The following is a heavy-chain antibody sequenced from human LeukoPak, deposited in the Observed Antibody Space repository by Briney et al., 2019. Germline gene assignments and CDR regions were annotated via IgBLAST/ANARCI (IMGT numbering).Heavy chain of an antibody. CDR3: AKDSSTSCHD. J-gene: IGHJ4*02. CDR1: GFTFSSYS. Sequence: GGSLRLSCAASGFTFSSYSMNWVRQAPGKGLEWVSYISGSGSTMYYAGSLRGRFTISRDNAEKSLYLQMNSLRAEDTAVYYCAKDSSTSCHDWGQGTLVTVSS. D-gene: IGHD2-2*01. CDR2: ISGSGSTM. V-gene: IGHV3-48*01.